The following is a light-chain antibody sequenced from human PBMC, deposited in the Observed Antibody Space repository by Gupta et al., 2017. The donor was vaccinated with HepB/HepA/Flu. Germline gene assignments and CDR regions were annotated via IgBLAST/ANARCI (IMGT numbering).Light chain of an antibody. Sequence: ENASTQSPGTLSLSPGERVTLSCRASQSLNSNYLAWYQQKPGQAPRLLIYGASIRATGISDRFSGSGSGTDFTLTISRLEPEDFAMYYCQQYGSSPLYTFGQGTKLQIK. V-gene: IGKV3-20*01. J-gene: IGKJ2*01. CDR3: QQYGSSPLYT. CDR1: QSLNSNY. CDR2: GAS.